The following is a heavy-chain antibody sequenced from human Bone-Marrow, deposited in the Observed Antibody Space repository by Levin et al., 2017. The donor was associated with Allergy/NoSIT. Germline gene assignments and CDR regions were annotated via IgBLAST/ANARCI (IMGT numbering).Heavy chain of an antibody. D-gene: IGHD3-10*01. J-gene: IGHJ6*02. CDR3: AKGLGSYYYYGMDV. CDR1: GFTFSSYG. CDR2: ISYDGGNK. V-gene: IGHV3-30*18. Sequence: PGGSLRLSCAASGFTFSSYGMHWVRQAPGKGLEWVAVISYDGGNKYYADSVKGRFTISRDDSKNTLYLQMNSLRAEDTAVYYCAKGLGSYYYYGMDVWGQGTTVTVSS.